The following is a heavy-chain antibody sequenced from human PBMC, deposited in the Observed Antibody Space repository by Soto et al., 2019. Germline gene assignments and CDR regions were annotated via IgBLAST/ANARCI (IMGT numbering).Heavy chain of an antibody. CDR1: GFTFSSYA. Sequence: QPGGSLRLSCAASGFTFSSYAMSWVRQAPGKGLEWVSAISGSGGSTYYADSVKGRFTISRDNSKNTLYLQMNSLRAEDTAVYYCAKDRALITMIVVVIDAFDIWGQGTMVTVSS. CDR3: AKDRALITMIVVVIDAFDI. D-gene: IGHD3-22*01. V-gene: IGHV3-23*01. J-gene: IGHJ3*02. CDR2: ISGSGGST.